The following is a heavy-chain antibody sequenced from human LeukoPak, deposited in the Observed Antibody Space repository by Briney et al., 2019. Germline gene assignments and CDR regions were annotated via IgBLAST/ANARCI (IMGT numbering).Heavy chain of an antibody. D-gene: IGHD4-17*01. J-gene: IGHJ4*02. CDR2: IRHDGVNK. CDR1: GFTFSSYG. CDR3: AKEGGAYGDYYFDY. V-gene: IGHV3-30*02. Sequence: GGSLRLSCAASGFTFSSYGIHWVRQAPGKGLEWVAFIRHDGVNKYYADSVKGRFTISRDNSKNTLYLQMNSLRADDTAVYYCAKEGGAYGDYYFDYWGQGTLVTVSS.